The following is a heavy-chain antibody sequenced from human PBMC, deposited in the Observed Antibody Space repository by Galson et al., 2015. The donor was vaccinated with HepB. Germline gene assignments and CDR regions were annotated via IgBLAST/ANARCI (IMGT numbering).Heavy chain of an antibody. D-gene: IGHD7-27*01. CDR2: ISSNGGST. CDR3: VKVPTRGKLGATFDY. CDR1: GFTFSSYA. Sequence: SLRLSCAASGFTFSSYAMHWVRQAPGKGLEYVSAISSNGGSTYYADSVKGRFTISRDNSKNTLYLQMSSLRAEDTAVYYCVKVPTRGKLGATFDYWGQGTLVTVSS. J-gene: IGHJ4*02. V-gene: IGHV3-64D*06.